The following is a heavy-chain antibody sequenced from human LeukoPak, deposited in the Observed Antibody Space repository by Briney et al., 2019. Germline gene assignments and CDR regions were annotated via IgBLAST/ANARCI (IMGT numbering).Heavy chain of an antibody. D-gene: IGHD2-15*01. CDR3: ARAFCSGGSSSDS. CDR2: ISAGNGNT. Sequence: ASVKVSCKASGYTFTSYAMHWVRQAPGQRLEWMGWISAGNGNTKYSQKFQGRVTMTRDTSASTAYMELSSLRSEDTAVYYCARAFCSGGSSSDSWAKETLVTVSS. V-gene: IGHV1-3*01. J-gene: IGHJ5*01. CDR1: GYTFTSYA.